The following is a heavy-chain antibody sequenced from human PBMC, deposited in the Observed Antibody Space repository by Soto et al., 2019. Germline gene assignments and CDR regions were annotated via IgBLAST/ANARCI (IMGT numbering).Heavy chain of an antibody. D-gene: IGHD1-26*01. V-gene: IGHV3-33*01. Sequence: PGGSLRLSCGASGFVFSDYGMHWVRQAPGKGLEWVAVIWNDGSKIYYIDSVKGRFTISRDNSKNTVYLQMNSLRAEDSAVYYCARDPFNRALDYWGQRTLVTVSS. CDR2: IWNDGSKI. CDR3: ARDPFNRALDY. CDR1: GFVFSDYG. J-gene: IGHJ4*02.